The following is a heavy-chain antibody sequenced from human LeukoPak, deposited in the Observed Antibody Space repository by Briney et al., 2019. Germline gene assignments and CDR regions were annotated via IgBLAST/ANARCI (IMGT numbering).Heavy chain of an antibody. CDR1: GFTFSSYS. Sequence: PGGSLRLSCAASGFTFSSYSMNWVRQAPGKGLEWVSSISSSSSYIYYADSVKGRFTISRDNAKNSLYLQMNSLRAGDTAVYYCARERPGIAAAGPFDYWGQGTLVTVSS. CDR2: ISSSSSYI. V-gene: IGHV3-21*01. D-gene: IGHD6-13*01. CDR3: ARERPGIAAAGPFDY. J-gene: IGHJ4*02.